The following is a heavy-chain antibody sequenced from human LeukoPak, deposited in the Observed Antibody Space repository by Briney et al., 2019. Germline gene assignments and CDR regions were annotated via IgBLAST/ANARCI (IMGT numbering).Heavy chain of an antibody. CDR2: INPNSGGT. CDR1: GYTFTCYY. J-gene: IGHJ4*02. D-gene: IGHD6-13*01. Sequence: GASVKASCKASGYTFTCYYMHWVRQAPGQGLEWMGWINPNSGGTNYAQKFQGRVTMTRDASISTAYMELSRLTSDDTAVYYCARNIAASEDNWGQGTLVTVSS. V-gene: IGHV1-2*02. CDR3: ARNIAASEDN.